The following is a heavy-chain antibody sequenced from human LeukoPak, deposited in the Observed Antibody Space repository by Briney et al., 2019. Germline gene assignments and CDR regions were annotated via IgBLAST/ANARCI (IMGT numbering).Heavy chain of an antibody. CDR2: ISVHSVDI. D-gene: IGHD4-17*01. CDR3: AKDPNGDYIGAFDT. CDR1: GLTLSDDY. V-gene: IGHV3-23*01. J-gene: IGHJ3*02. Sequence: AGGSLRLSCAASGLTLSDDYMTWVRQAPGKGLEWVSGISVHSVDILYADSVKGRFTISRDNSRNTLYLQMHSLRAEDTAIYYCAKDPNGDYIGAFDTWGQGTMVTVS.